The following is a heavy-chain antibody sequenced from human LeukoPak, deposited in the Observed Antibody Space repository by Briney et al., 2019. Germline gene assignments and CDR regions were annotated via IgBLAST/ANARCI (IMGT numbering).Heavy chain of an antibody. Sequence: SETLSLTCAVYGGSFSGYYWSWIRQPLGKGLEWIGEINHSGSTNYNPSLKSRVTISVDTSKNQFSLKLSSVTAADTAVYYCARVRLVRRNWFDPWGQGTLVTVSS. J-gene: IGHJ5*02. CDR3: ARVRLVRRNWFDP. V-gene: IGHV4-34*01. CDR1: GGSFSGYY. CDR2: INHSGST. D-gene: IGHD6-19*01.